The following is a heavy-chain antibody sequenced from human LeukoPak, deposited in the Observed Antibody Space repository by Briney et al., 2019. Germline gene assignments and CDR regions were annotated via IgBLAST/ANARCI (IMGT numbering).Heavy chain of an antibody. CDR3: ASFPWDLRPT. D-gene: IGHD1-26*01. CDR1: RFPFSTYS. Sequence: GGSLRLSCVTSRFPFSTYSMNWVRQAPGKGLEWLSYITSTSDTIYYADSVKGRFTISRDNAKNSLYLQMNSLRAEDTAVYYCASFPWDLRPTWGQGTLVSVAS. J-gene: IGHJ4*02. CDR2: ITSTSDTI. V-gene: IGHV3-48*01.